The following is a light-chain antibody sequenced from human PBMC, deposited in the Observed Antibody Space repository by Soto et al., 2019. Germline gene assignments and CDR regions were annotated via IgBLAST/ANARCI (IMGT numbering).Light chain of an antibody. V-gene: IGKV3-15*01. CDR3: QQYYDCPPII. J-gene: IGKJ4*01. Sequence: EIVMTQSPATLSVSPGERATLSCRASRSINSKLAWYQQKPGQAPRLLISGASTRATGIPARFSGSGSGTEVTLTISSLQSEDFAVYYCQQYYDCPPIIFGRGTKLEIK. CDR2: GAS. CDR1: RSINSK.